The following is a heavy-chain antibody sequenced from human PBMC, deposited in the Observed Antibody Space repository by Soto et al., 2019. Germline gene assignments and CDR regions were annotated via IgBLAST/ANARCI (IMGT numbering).Heavy chain of an antibody. CDR3: ARGWFGTDV. CDR1: GFTLSGRS. D-gene: IGHD6-19*01. J-gene: IGHJ6*04. V-gene: IGHV3-74*01. Sequence: EVQLVESGGGLVQPGGSLRLSRAASGFTLSGRSMHWVRQAPGKGLVWVSGIDNAGSDSTYAVSVKGRFTSSRDNAKDMLYQQMNSLRAEDTAVDYCARGWFGTDVCGKWTTVTVSS. CDR2: IDNAGSDS.